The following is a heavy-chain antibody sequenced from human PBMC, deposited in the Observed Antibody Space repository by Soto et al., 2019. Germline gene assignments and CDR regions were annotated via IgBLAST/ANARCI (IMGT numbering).Heavy chain of an antibody. Sequence: SVTVSCQASLGTFRSYAISRVRPAPGQGLEWMGGIIPIFGTANYAQKFQGRVTITADESTSTAYMELSSLRSDDTSVYYCARVTGAVASDFDYWGQGTLVTAPQ. D-gene: IGHD6-19*01. V-gene: IGHV1-69*13. J-gene: IGHJ4*02. CDR3: ARVTGAVASDFDY. CDR2: IIPIFGTA. CDR1: LGTFRSYA.